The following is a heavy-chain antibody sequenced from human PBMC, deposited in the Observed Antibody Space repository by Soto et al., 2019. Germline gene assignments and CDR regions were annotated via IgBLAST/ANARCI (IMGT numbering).Heavy chain of an antibody. CDR1: GYTFTSYV. J-gene: IGHJ4*02. D-gene: IGHD1-1*01. CDR3: ARRAETNGWNGFGADKYYFDF. Sequence: ASVKVSCKASGYTFTSYVIYWVRQATGQGLEWMGWMNPNTGNSGYAQKFQGRVTMTSDTSISTAHMELSSLRSEDTAVYYCARRAETNGWNGFGADKYYFDFWGQGTLVTVSS. V-gene: IGHV1-8*01. CDR2: MNPNTGNS.